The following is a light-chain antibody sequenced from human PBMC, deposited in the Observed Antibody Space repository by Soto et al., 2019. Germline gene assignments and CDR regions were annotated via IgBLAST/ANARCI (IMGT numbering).Light chain of an antibody. J-gene: IGKJ2*01. CDR3: QQYTTWPYT. Sequence: EIVMTQSPATLSLSPGERASLSCRASQSVGSNLAWYQHTAGQAPRLLIYGASTKATGIPARFSGSGSGTEFTLPISGLQSEDFAVYPCQQYTTWPYTFGQGTKLEIK. CDR1: QSVGSN. V-gene: IGKV3-15*01. CDR2: GAS.